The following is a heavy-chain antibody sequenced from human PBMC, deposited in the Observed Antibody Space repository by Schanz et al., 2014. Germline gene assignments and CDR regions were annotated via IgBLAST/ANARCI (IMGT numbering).Heavy chain of an antibody. Sequence: QVQLLESGGGVVQPGRSLRLSCAVSGFTFGGYALHWVRKAPGKGLEWVAVISYDGSTKYYADSVKGRFTISRDNSKNTLYLQINSLRAEDTAVYYCAGAVATIRADSFDIWGQGTMVAVSS. V-gene: IGHV3-30-3*01. CDR2: ISYDGSTK. CDR1: GFTFGGYA. D-gene: IGHD5-12*01. J-gene: IGHJ3*02. CDR3: AGAVATIRADSFDI.